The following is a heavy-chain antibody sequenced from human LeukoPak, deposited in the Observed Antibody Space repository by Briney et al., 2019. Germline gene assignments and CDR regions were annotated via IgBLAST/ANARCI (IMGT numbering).Heavy chain of an antibody. CDR3: AKDRFGYSVGWFFDP. CDR1: GFTFNNYA. J-gene: IGHJ5*02. D-gene: IGHD6-19*01. CDR2: ITGSSGGT. Sequence: GGSLRLSCAASGFTFNNYAMNWVRQAPGKGLEWVSGITGSSGGTYYADSVKDRFTISRDSSKNTLYLQMKSLRVEDTAVYYCAKDRFGYSVGWFFDPWGQGTLVTVSS. V-gene: IGHV3-23*01.